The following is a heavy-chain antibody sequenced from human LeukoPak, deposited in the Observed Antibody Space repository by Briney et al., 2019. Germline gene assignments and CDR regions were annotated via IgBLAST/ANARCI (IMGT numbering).Heavy chain of an antibody. J-gene: IGHJ3*02. CDR3: ANDFWSGWSAFDI. D-gene: IGHD3-3*01. Sequence: PGGSLRLSCAASGFTFSSYSMNWVRQAPGKGLEWVSAISGSGGSTYYADSVKGRFTISRDNSKNTLYLQMNSLRAEDTAVYYCANDFWSGWSAFDIWGQGTMVTVSS. V-gene: IGHV3-23*01. CDR1: GFTFSSYS. CDR2: ISGSGGST.